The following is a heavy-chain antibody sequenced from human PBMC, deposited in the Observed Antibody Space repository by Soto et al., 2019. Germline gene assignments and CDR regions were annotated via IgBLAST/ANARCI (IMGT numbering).Heavy chain of an antibody. CDR2: INPDGGDT. D-gene: IGHD2-15*01. CDR1: GYDFFPYH. Sequence: QVQLVQSGAEVKKPGASVKVSCKTSGYDFFPYHMHWVRQAPGQGPQWMGGINPDGGDTRHEQKLQGRVTTSSDTSSKIVYMHLSGLRAEATAMYYCTRADSDVVMLPDGRPLFYFWGRGALFTVS. J-gene: IGHJ4*02. CDR3: TRADSDVVMLPDGRPLFYF. V-gene: IGHV1-46*04.